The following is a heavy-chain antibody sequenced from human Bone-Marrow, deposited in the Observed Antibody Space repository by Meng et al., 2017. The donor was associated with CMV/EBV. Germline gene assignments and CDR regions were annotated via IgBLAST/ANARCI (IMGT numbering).Heavy chain of an antibody. V-gene: IGHV6-1*01. J-gene: IGHJ3*02. Sequence: VSRNSAAWNWIRQSPSRGLEWLGRTYYRSKWYNDYAVSVKSRITINPDTSKNQFSLQLNSVTPEDTAVYYCVRDEYSSGWYGAFDIWGQGTMVTVSS. CDR1: VSRNSAA. D-gene: IGHD6-19*01. CDR2: TYYRSKWYN. CDR3: VRDEYSSGWYGAFDI.